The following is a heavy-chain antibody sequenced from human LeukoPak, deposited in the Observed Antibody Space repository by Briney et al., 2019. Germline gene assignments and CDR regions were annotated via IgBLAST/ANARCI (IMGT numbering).Heavy chain of an antibody. D-gene: IGHD6-13*01. J-gene: IGHJ4*02. V-gene: IGHV3-23*01. CDR3: AKDLWAAAAADY. Sequence: GGSLRLSCAASGFTFSSYAMHWVRQAPGKGLEWVSPISGDGKTTYYTDSVKGRFTISRDNSRNTIYLQMNSLRAEDTAVYYCAKDLWAAAAADYWGPGILVTVSS. CDR1: GFTFSSYA. CDR2: ISGDGKTT.